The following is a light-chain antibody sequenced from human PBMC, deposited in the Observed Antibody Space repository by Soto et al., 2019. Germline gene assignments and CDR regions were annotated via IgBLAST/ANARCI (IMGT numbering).Light chain of an antibody. Sequence: QSAPTQPASVSGSPGQSITISCTGTSSDLGSYKFVSWYQHHPGKAPKLMIYEGSKRPSGVSNRFSGSKAGNTASLTISGLQAEDEADYYCCSYAGSSTLIFGGGTKLTVL. V-gene: IGLV2-23*01. J-gene: IGLJ2*01. CDR2: EGS. CDR3: CSYAGSSTLI. CDR1: SSDLGSYKF.